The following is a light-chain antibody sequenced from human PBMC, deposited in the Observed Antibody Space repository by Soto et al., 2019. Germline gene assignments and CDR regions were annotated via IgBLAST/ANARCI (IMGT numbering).Light chain of an antibody. V-gene: IGKV3-20*01. J-gene: IGKJ1*01. Sequence: IVLTQSPGTLSLSPGERATLSCRASQSVSNNYLAWYQQKPGQAPRLRIYGASNRATGIPDRLSGSGSGTDFTLTISRLEPEDFAVYYCQQYGSSGTFGQGTKVDIK. CDR2: GAS. CDR1: QSVSNNY. CDR3: QQYGSSGT.